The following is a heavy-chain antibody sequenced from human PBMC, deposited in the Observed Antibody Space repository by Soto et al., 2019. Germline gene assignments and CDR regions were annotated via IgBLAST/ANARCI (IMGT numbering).Heavy chain of an antibody. J-gene: IGHJ6*03. Sequence: HPGGSLRLSCAASGFTVSSNYMSWVRQAPGKGLEWVSVIYSGGSTYYADSVKGRFTISRDNSKNTLYLQMNSLRAEDTAVYYCARDVLPPGYSNYYRYYYYMDVWGKGTTVTVSS. CDR2: IYSGGST. D-gene: IGHD4-4*01. V-gene: IGHV3-66*01. CDR3: ARDVLPPGYSNYYRYYYYMDV. CDR1: GFTVSSNY.